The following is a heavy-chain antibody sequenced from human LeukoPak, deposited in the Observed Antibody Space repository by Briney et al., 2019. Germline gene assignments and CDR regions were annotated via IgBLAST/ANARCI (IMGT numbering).Heavy chain of an antibody. D-gene: IGHD2-2*01. CDR3: ARSRPRYCSSTSCSPSARGIDP. V-gene: IGHV1-46*01. Sequence: ASVKVSCKASGYTFTSYYMHWVRQAPGQGLEWMGIINPSGGSTSYAQKFQGRVTMTRDTSTSTVYMELSSLRSEDTAVCYCARSRPRYCSSTSCSPSARGIDPWGQGTLVTVSS. CDR1: GYTFTSYY. J-gene: IGHJ5*02. CDR2: INPSGGST.